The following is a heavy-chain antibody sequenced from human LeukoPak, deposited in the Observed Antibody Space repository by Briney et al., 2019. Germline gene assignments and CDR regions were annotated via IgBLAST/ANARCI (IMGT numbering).Heavy chain of an antibody. D-gene: IGHD3-22*01. CDR2: ISSSSSYI. Sequence: GGSLRLSCAASGFTFSSYSMNWVRQAPGKGLEWVSSISSSSSYIYYADSVKGRFTISRDNSKNTLYLQMNSLRAEDTAVYYCAKLTTINYYDSSGYIVYWGQGTLVTVSS. V-gene: IGHV3-21*04. CDR3: AKLTTINYYDSSGYIVY. CDR1: GFTFSSYS. J-gene: IGHJ4*02.